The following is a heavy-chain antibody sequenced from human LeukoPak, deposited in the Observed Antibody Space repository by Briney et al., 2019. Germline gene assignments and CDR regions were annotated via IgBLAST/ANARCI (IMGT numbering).Heavy chain of an antibody. CDR3: AREMRRGYTYGYDY. CDR2: IYYSGST. D-gene: IGHD5-18*01. CDR1: GGSISTYY. Sequence: SETLSLTCTDSGGSISTYYWSWIRQPPGKGLEWIGYIYYSGSTNYNPSLKSRVTISVDTSKNQFSLKLISVTAADTAVYYCAREMRRGYTYGYDYWGQGTLVTVSS. V-gene: IGHV4-59*01. J-gene: IGHJ4*02.